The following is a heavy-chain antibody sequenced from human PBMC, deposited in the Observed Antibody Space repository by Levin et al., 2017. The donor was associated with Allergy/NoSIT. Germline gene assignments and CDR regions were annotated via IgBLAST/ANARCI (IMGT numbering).Heavy chain of an antibody. V-gene: IGHV4-59*01. CDR3: ARLSAGAGDP. Sequence: PSETLSLTCTVSGFSITSFYWGWIRQSPGKGLEFIGYIQYGGTTIYNPSLKGRVTISADIPRNQFSLRLSYVTAADTAVYYCARLSAGAGDPWGQGTLVTVSS. CDR2: IQYGGTT. CDR1: GFSITSFY. D-gene: IGHD6-19*01. J-gene: IGHJ5*02.